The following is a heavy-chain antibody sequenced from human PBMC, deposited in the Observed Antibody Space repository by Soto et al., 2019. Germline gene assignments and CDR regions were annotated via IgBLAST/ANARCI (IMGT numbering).Heavy chain of an antibody. Sequence: SETLSLTCTVSGGSISGYYWSWIRQPPGKGLEWIGYIYYSGSTNYNPSLKSRVTMSVDTSKNQFSLKLSSVTAADTAVYYCAREGYYDSSGYYLNWLDPWGQGTLVTVSA. V-gene: IGHV4-59*01. CDR1: GGSISGYY. CDR3: AREGYYDSSGYYLNWLDP. J-gene: IGHJ5*02. D-gene: IGHD3-22*01. CDR2: IYYSGST.